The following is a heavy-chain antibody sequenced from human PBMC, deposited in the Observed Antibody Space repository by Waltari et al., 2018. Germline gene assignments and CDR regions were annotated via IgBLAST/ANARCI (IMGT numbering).Heavy chain of an antibody. Sequence: QVQLVPSGAEVKKPGASVKVSCKASGYTFTSYDINLLRQATGQGLGWLGWMNPNSGNTGYAQKFQGRVTMTRNTSISTAYMELSSLRSEDTAVYYCARGQLPYYYYYYMDVWGKGTTVTVSS. V-gene: IGHV1-8*01. CDR1: GYTFTSYD. D-gene: IGHD1-26*01. CDR2: MNPNSGNT. CDR3: ARGQLPYYYYYYMDV. J-gene: IGHJ6*03.